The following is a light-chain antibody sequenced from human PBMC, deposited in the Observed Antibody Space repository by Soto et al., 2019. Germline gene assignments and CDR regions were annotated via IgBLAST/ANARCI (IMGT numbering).Light chain of an antibody. CDR3: QQYGSSPPIT. CDR1: QSVSSS. V-gene: IGKV3-20*01. J-gene: IGKJ5*01. CDR2: GAS. Sequence: EIVLSESPGTLSLSPGDTASLSCGASQSVSSSLAWYQQKPGQAPRLLIYGASSRATGIPDRFSGSGSGTDFTLTISRLEPEDFAVYYCQQYGSSPPITFGQGTRLEIK.